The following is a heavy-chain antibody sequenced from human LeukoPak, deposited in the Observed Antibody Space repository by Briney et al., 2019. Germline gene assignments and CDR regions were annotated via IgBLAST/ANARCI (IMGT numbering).Heavy chain of an antibody. J-gene: IGHJ6*02. Sequence: ASVKVSCKVSGYTLTELSMHWVRQAPGKGLEWMGGFDPEDGGTIYAQKFQGRFTMTEDTSTDTAYMELSSLRSEDTAVYYCASGYCSGGSCYSVPYYYYGMDVWGQGTTVTVSS. CDR2: FDPEDGGT. CDR1: GYTLTELS. D-gene: IGHD2-15*01. CDR3: ASGYCSGGSCYSVPYYYYGMDV. V-gene: IGHV1-24*01.